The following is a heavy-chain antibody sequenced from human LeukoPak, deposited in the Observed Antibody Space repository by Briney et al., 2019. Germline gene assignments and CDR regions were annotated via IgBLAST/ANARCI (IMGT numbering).Heavy chain of an antibody. CDR1: GYTFTGYY. CDR2: MNPNSGNT. J-gene: IGHJ6*03. Sequence: ASVKVSCKASGYTFTGYYMHWVRQAPGQGLEWMGWMNPNSGNTGYAQKFQGRVTITRNTSISTAYMELSSLRSEDTAVYYCARGGGSRYFDWLSDYYYYMDVWGKGTTVTISS. V-gene: IGHV1-8*03. CDR3: ARGGGSRYFDWLSDYYYYMDV. D-gene: IGHD3-9*01.